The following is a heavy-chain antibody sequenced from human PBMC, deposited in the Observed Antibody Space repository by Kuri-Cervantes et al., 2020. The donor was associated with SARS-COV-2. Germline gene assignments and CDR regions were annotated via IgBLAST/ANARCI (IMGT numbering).Heavy chain of an antibody. J-gene: IGHJ4*02. CDR3: AREEMGFGFLDY. CDR1: VFTFTLYA. D-gene: IGHD3-10*01. CDR2: ISDSGGST. Sequence: GGSLRLSCAASVFTFTLYAMNWVRQAPGKGLEWVSGISDSGGSTYYADSVKGRFTISRDNSKNTLYLQMNSLRAEDTAVYYCAREEMGFGFLDYWGQGTLVTVSS. V-gene: IGHV3-23*01.